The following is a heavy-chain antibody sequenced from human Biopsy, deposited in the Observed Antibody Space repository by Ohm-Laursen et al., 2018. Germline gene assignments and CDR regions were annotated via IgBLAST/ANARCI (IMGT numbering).Heavy chain of an antibody. J-gene: IGHJ6*02. CDR3: ARDSGILNYGNFKYYHYYGMDV. CDR1: GDPVTKYY. Sequence: TLSLTCTVSGDPVTKYYWSWIRQPPGKGLEWIGHIYYSVMTNYNPSLQSRVSISVDTSRNQVSLTLSSVTAADTAVYYRARDSGILNYGNFKYYHYYGMDVWGQGTKVTVSS. D-gene: IGHD4-11*01. V-gene: IGHV4-59*02. CDR2: IYYSVMT.